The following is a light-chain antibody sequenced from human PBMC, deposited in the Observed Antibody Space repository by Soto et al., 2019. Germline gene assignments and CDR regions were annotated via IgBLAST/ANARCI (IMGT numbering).Light chain of an antibody. J-gene: IGKJ2*01. CDR2: WAS. CDR1: QXVVXXSNNXXX. V-gene: IGKV4-1*01. CDR3: QQYYSTPHT. Sequence: DIVMTQSPDSXAVSLGERATINCKSXQXVVXXSNNXXXLAWYQHKPAQPPKPLIHWASTRESEVPDRFSGSGSGTDFTLTISSLQPEDVAVYYCQQYYSTPHTFGQGTKLEIK.